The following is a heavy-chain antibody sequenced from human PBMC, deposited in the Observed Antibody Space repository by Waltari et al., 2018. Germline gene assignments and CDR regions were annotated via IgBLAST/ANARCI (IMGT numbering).Heavy chain of an antibody. D-gene: IGHD1-26*01. CDR3: ASLVGATSSNYYYYMDV. CDR1: GFTFSSYS. CDR2: ISSSSSYI. J-gene: IGHJ6*03. Sequence: EVQLVESGGGLVKPGGSLRLSCAASGFTFSSYSMNWVRQAPGKGLEWVSSISSSSSYIYYADSVKGRFTISRDNAKNSLYLQTNSLRAEYTAVYYCASLVGATSSNYYYYMDVWGKGTTVTVSS. V-gene: IGHV3-21*01.